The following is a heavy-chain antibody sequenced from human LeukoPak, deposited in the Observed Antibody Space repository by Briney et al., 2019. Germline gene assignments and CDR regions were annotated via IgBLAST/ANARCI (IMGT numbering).Heavy chain of an antibody. D-gene: IGHD1-14*01. J-gene: IGHJ5*02. V-gene: IGHV4-30-2*01. CDR2: IYHSGST. Sequence: SETLSLTCTVSGGSISSGGYSWSWIRQPPGKGLEWIGYIYHSGSTYYNPSLKSRVTISVDRSKNQFSLKLSSVTAADTAVYYCARGGALTYNRRFDPWGQGTLVTVSS. CDR1: GGSISSGGYS. CDR3: ARGGALTYNRRFDP.